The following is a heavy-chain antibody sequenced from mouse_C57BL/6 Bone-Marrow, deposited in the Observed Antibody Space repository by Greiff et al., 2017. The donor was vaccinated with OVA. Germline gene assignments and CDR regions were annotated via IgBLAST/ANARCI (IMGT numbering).Heavy chain of an antibody. D-gene: IGHD2-4*01. V-gene: IGHV1-82*01. CDR3: ASFDYDGGDYYYAMDY. CDR1: GYAFSSSW. CDR2: IYPGDGDT. Sequence: VQLQQSGPELVKPGASVKISCKASGYAFSSSWMNWVKQRPGKGLEWIGRIYPGDGDTNYNGKFKGKATLTADKSSSTAYMQLSSLTSEDSAVYFCASFDYDGGDYYYAMDYWGQGTSVTVSS. J-gene: IGHJ4*01.